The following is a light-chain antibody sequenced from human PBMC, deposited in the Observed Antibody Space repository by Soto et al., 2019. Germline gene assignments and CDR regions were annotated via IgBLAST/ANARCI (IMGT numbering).Light chain of an antibody. CDR1: QTVSSW. Sequence: DIQMTQSPSTLSASVGDRVTMTCRASQTVSSWLAWYQQKPGKAPKLLISDASNLESGVPLRVSGSGSGTEFTLTISGLQPDDSATYYCQQYNSYPWTFGQGTKVDIK. J-gene: IGKJ1*01. V-gene: IGKV1-5*01. CDR3: QQYNSYPWT. CDR2: DAS.